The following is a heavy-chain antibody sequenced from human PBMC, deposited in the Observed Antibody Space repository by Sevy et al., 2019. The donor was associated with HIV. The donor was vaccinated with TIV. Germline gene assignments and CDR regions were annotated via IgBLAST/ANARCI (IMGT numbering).Heavy chain of an antibody. CDR1: GGSISSGGYS. CDR2: IYHSGST. D-gene: IGHD3-22*01. V-gene: IGHV4-30-2*01. Sequence: SETLSLTCAVSGGSISSGGYSWSWIRQPPGKGLEWIGYIYHSGSTYYNPSLKSRVTISVDRSKNQFSLKLSSVTAADTAVYYCASYYDSSGYAFDIWGQGTMVTVSS. CDR3: ASYYDSSGYAFDI. J-gene: IGHJ3*02.